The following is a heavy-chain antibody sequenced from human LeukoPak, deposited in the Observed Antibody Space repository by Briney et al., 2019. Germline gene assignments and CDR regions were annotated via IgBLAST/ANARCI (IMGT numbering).Heavy chain of an antibody. CDR2: IYYSGST. D-gene: IGHD2-15*01. V-gene: IGHV4-59*12. J-gene: IGHJ3*02. CDR3: VLTLGPERWYAFDI. Sequence: PSETLSLTCTVSGDSISSYYWSWIRQPPGKGLEWIGYIYYSGSTNYNPSLKSRVTISVDTSKNQFSLKLSSVTAADTAVYYCVLTLGPERWYAFDIWGQGTMVTVSS. CDR1: GDSISSYY.